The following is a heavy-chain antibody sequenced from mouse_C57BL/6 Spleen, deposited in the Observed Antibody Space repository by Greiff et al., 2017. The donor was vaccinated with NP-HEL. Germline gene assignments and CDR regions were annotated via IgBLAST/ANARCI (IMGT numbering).Heavy chain of an antibody. CDR2: ISDGGSYT. CDR3: AREELGYAMDY. D-gene: IGHD4-1*01. CDR1: GFTFSSYA. V-gene: IGHV5-4*01. J-gene: IGHJ4*01. Sequence: EVQRVESGGGLVKPGGSLKLSCAASGFTFSSYAMSWVRQTPEKRLEWVATISDGGSYTYYPDNVKGRFTISRDNAKNNLYLQMSHLKSEDTAMYYCAREELGYAMDYWGQGTSVTVSS.